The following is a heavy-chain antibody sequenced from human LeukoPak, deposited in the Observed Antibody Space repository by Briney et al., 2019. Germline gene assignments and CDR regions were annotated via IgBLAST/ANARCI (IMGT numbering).Heavy chain of an antibody. J-gene: IGHJ5*02. Sequence: NPSETLSLTCTVSGDSISSGGYYWSWLRQPPGKGLEWIWYIYHSGSTSYNPSLKSRVTISVDRSRNQFSLRLASVTAADTAVYYCARDNPWNWFDPWGQGTLVTVSS. V-gene: IGHV4-30-2*01. CDR3: ARDNPWNWFDP. CDR1: GDSISSGGYY. CDR2: IYHSGST.